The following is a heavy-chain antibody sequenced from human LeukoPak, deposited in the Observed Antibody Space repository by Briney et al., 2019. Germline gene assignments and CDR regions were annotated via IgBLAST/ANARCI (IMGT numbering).Heavy chain of an antibody. Sequence: PSETLSLTCTVSGYSISSGYYWGWIRQPPGKGLEWIGSIYHSGSTLYNPSLKSRVTISVDTSKNQFSLKLSSVTAADTAVYYCARTSYYYDSSGYSDYWGQGTLVTVSS. CDR2: IYHSGST. J-gene: IGHJ4*02. D-gene: IGHD3-22*01. CDR3: ARTSYYYDSSGYSDY. CDR1: GYSISSGYY. V-gene: IGHV4-38-2*02.